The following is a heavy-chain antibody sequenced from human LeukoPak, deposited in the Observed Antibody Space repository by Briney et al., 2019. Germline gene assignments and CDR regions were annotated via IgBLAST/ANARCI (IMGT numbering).Heavy chain of an antibody. CDR3: AGRRVLDASFDY. CDR1: VFTVSNNY. Sequence: PPGGCLRLSCAASVFTVSNNYMSWVRQAQGKGLEWVSVIYSGDNTYYVESVKGRFTISRDNSKNTLFLQMNRLRAEDTAVYYCAGRRVLDASFDYWGQGTLVTVSS. J-gene: IGHJ4*02. D-gene: IGHD3-16*01. V-gene: IGHV3-66*02. CDR2: IYSGDNT.